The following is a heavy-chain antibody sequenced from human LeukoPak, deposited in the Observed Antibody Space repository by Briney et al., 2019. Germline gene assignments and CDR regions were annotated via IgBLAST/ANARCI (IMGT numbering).Heavy chain of an antibody. D-gene: IGHD6-13*01. CDR1: GLNFNNAW. CDR3: TTGGSGTGPLDY. CDR2: IKSKTAGGIT. J-gene: IGHJ4*02. Sequence: GGSLRLSCAASGLNFNNAWMSWVRQAPGKGLEWVGRIKSKTAGGITDYAAPVKGRFTISRDDSENTLYLKMNSVKTEDIGVYYCTTGGSGTGPLDYWGQGTLATVSS. V-gene: IGHV3-15*05.